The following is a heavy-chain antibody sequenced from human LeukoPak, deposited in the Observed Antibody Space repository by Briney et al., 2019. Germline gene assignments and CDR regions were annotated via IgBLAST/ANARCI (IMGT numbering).Heavy chain of an antibody. CDR3: ARQVAAMVNFDY. J-gene: IGHJ4*02. D-gene: IGHD5-18*01. CDR2: IYYSGST. V-gene: IGHV4-59*08. CDR1: GGSISSYY. Sequence: PSETLSLTCTVSGGSISSYYWSWIRQPPGKGLEWIGYIYYSGSTNYNPSLKSRVTISVDTSKNQFSLKLSSVTAADTAVYYCARQVAAMVNFDYWGQGTLVTVSS.